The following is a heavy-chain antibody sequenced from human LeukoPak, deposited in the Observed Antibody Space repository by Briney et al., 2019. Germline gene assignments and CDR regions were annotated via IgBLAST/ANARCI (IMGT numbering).Heavy chain of an antibody. CDR2: INPNSGGT. CDR3: ASWGDQQLGGSYFDY. Sequence: ASVKVSCKASGYTFTGYYMHWVRQAPGQGLEWVRWINPNSGGTNYAQKFQGRVTMTRDTSISTAYMELSRLRSDDTAVYYCASWGDQQLGGSYFDYWGQGTLVTVSS. D-gene: IGHD6-6*01. J-gene: IGHJ4*02. CDR1: GYTFTGYY. V-gene: IGHV1-2*02.